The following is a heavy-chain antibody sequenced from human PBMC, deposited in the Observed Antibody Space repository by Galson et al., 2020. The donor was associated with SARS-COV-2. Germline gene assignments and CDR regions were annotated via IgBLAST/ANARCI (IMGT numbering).Heavy chain of an antibody. V-gene: IGHV3-43*01. J-gene: IGHJ4*02. CDR3: AKAFDSGDLQFDS. D-gene: IGHD3-10*01. Sequence: GGSLRLSCAASGFTFNDHTMHWVRQSPGKGLEWISLINWNGATTSYADSVKGRFTISRDNSKNSLYLQMTSLRTEDTALYFCAKAFDSGDLQFDSWGQGTRVTVSS. CDR2: INWNGATT. CDR1: GFTFNDHT.